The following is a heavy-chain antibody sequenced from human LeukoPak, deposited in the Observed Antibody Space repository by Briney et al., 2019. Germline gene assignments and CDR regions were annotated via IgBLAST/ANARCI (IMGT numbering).Heavy chain of an antibody. D-gene: IGHD6-6*01. CDR3: ASSIAARPVVYYYMDV. J-gene: IGHJ6*03. Sequence: KSSETLSLTCTVSGGSISSSSYYWGWIRQPPGKGLEWIGSIYYSGSTYYNPSLKSRVTISVDTSKNPFSLKLSSVTAADTAVYYCASSIAARPVVYYYMDVWGKGTTVTVSS. V-gene: IGHV4-39*01. CDR2: IYYSGST. CDR1: GGSISSSSYY.